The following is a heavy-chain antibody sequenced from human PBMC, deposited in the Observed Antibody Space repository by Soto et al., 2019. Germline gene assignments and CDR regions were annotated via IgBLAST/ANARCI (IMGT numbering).Heavy chain of an antibody. Sequence: PSQTLSLTCAISGESVSSNSAAWNWIRQYTSRGLEWLGRTYYRSKWYNDYAVSVKSRITINPDTSKNQFSLQLNSVTPEDTAVYFCARTLSSSAENWFDPWGQGTLVTVSS. CDR3: ARTLSSSAENWFDP. CDR2: TYYRSKWYN. D-gene: IGHD6-6*01. V-gene: IGHV6-1*01. CDR1: GESVSSNSAA. J-gene: IGHJ5*02.